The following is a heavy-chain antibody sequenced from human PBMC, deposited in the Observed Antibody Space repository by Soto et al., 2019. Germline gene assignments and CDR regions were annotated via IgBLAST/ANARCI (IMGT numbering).Heavy chain of an antibody. D-gene: IGHD6-19*01. CDR2: IYWDDDK. CDR1: GFSLSTSGVG. J-gene: IGHJ6*02. CDR3: AHKPSGTGWPFYSYGMDV. Sequence: QITLKESGPPLVKPTQTLTLTCTISGFSLSTSGVGVGWIRQPPGKALEWLALIYWDDDKRYNPSLKSRLTITKDNSKNQVVLRMTNMDPADTATYFCAHKPSGTGWPFYSYGMDVWGQGTTVTVSS. V-gene: IGHV2-5*02.